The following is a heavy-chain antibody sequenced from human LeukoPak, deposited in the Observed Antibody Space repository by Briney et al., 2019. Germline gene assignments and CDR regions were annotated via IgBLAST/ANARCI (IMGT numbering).Heavy chain of an antibody. J-gene: IGHJ5*02. Sequence: SETLSLTCAVYGGSFSGYYWSWIRQPPGKGLEWIGEINHSGSTNYNPSLKSRVTISVDTSKNQFSLKLSSVTAADTAVYYCARESIAVAGYKQNPVWFDPWGRGTLVTVSS. V-gene: IGHV4-34*01. CDR2: INHSGST. CDR1: GGSFSGYY. CDR3: ARESIAVAGYKQNPVWFDP. D-gene: IGHD6-19*01.